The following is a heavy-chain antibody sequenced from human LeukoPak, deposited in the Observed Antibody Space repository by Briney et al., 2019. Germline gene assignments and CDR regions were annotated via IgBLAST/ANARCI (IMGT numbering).Heavy chain of an antibody. CDR2: INHSGST. Sequence: SETLSLTCAVYGGSFSGYYWSWIRQPPGKGLEWIGEINHSGSTNYNPSLKSRVTISVDTSKNQFSLKLSSVTAAGTAVYYCARGPPLLWFGELTLLRAFDYWGQGTLVTVSS. V-gene: IGHV4-34*01. CDR1: GGSFSGYY. J-gene: IGHJ4*02. CDR3: ARGPPLLWFGELTLLRAFDY. D-gene: IGHD3-10*01.